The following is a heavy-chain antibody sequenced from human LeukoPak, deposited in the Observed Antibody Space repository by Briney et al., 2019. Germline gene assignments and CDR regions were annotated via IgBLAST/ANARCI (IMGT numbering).Heavy chain of an antibody. D-gene: IGHD1-1*01. CDR1: GFTFSIYG. CDR3: ARSGYGTGEFDY. V-gene: IGHV3-30*02. Sequence: GGSLRLSCAASGFTFSIYGMHWVRQAPGKGLEWVAFIHYDGSNKYYADSVKGRFTISRDNAKNSLYLQMNSLRAEDTAVYYCARSGYGTGEFDYWGQGTLVTVSS. CDR2: IHYDGSNK. J-gene: IGHJ4*02.